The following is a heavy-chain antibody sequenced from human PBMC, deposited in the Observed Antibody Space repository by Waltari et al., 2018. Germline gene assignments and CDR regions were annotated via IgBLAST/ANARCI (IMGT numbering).Heavy chain of an antibody. CDR2: IRSSRSTI. V-gene: IGHV3-48*04. CDR3: ARGEYSLTY. Sequence: EVHLVESGGGLVQPGGSLRLSCAASGFTFSSYSMNWVRQAPGKGLEWISYIRSSRSTIYYADSVKGRFTISRDHAKNSLYLQMNSLRVEDTAVYYCARGEYSLTYWGQGTLVTVPS. D-gene: IGHD6-6*01. CDR1: GFTFSSYS. J-gene: IGHJ4*02.